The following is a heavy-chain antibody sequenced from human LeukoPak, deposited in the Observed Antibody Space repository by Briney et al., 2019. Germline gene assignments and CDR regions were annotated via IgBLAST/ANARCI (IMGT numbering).Heavy chain of an antibody. V-gene: IGHV3-21*01. CDR3: ARDYLYAGVGEAYQQYSSSHSEVRQVAFDI. Sequence: GGSLRLSCAASGFTFSSYGMHWVRQAPGKGLEWVSSISSSSSYIYYADSVKGRFTISRDNAKNSLYLQMNSLRAEDTAVYYCARDYLYAGVGEAYQQYSSSHSEVRQVAFDIWGQGTMVTVSS. J-gene: IGHJ3*02. D-gene: IGHD6-6*01. CDR2: ISSSSSYI. CDR1: GFTFSSYG.